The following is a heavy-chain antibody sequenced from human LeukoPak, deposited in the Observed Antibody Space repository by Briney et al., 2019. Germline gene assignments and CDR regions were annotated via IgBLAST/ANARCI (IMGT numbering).Heavy chain of an antibody. CDR2: INPSGGST. Sequence: ASVKVSCKASGYTFTSYYMHWVRQAPGQGLEWMGIINPSGGSTSYAQKFQGRVTMTRDTSTSTAYMELSSLRSEDTAVYYCAREGVVVPAADAFDIWGQGTMVTVSS. CDR3: AREGVVVPAADAFDI. V-gene: IGHV1-46*01. J-gene: IGHJ3*02. CDR1: GYTFTSYY. D-gene: IGHD2-2*01.